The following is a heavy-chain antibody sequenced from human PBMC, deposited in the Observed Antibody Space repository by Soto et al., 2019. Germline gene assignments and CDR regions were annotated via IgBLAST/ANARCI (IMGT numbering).Heavy chain of an antibody. J-gene: IGHJ6*02. CDR3: ARDPVVAHDFWSGYYEYYYYYGMDV. Sequence: SETLSLTCTVSGGSISSYCWSWIRQPSGKGLEWIGRIYTSGSTNYNPSLKSRVTMSVDTSKNQFSLKLSSVTAADTAVYYCARDPVVAHDFWSGYYEYYYYYGMDVWGQGTTVNVSS. CDR1: GGSISSYC. CDR2: IYTSGST. V-gene: IGHV4-4*07. D-gene: IGHD3-3*01.